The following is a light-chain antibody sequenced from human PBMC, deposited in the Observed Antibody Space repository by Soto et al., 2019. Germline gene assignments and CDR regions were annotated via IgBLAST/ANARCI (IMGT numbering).Light chain of an antibody. J-gene: IGKJ3*01. V-gene: IGKV3-20*01. Sequence: EIVLTQSPGTLSLSPGERAILSCRASQSISSSYLAWYQQKPAQAPRLLVYGASSRATGIPDRFSGSGSGTDFTLTISRLEPEDFAVYYCQQYGSSRFTFGPGTKVDIK. CDR1: QSISSSY. CDR3: QQYGSSRFT. CDR2: GAS.